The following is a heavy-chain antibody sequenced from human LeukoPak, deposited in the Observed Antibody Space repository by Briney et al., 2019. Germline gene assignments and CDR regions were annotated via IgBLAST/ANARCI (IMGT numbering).Heavy chain of an antibody. V-gene: IGHV2-5*01. J-gene: IGHJ4*02. CDR1: GFSLSTGGVG. Sequence: SGPTLVKPTQTLTLTCTFSGFSLSTGGVGVGWIRPPPAKALEWLALIYWNDDKRYSPSLKSRLTITKDTSKNQVVLTMTNMDPVDTATYYCAHRAETGELFDYWGQGTLVTVSS. CDR3: AHRAETGELFDY. D-gene: IGHD7-27*01. CDR2: IYWNDDK.